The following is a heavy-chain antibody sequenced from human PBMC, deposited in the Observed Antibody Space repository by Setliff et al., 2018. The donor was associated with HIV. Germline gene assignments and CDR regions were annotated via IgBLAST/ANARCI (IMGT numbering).Heavy chain of an antibody. V-gene: IGHV1-69*10. Sequence: SVKVSCKASGSTLTNYHMHWVRQAPGQGLEWMGGIIPILGIANYAQKFKGRVTITADKSTSTVYMELRSLRSEDTAVYYCARDHDSSAYTYFDYWGQGTLVTVSS. CDR2: IIPILGIA. CDR3: ARDHDSSAYTYFDY. D-gene: IGHD3-22*01. CDR1: GSTLTNYH. J-gene: IGHJ4*02.